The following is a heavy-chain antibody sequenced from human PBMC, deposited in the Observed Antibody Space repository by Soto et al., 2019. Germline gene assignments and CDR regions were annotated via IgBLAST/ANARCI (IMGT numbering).Heavy chain of an antibody. J-gene: IGHJ6*02. V-gene: IGHV3-23*01. CDR3: AKDWVPMDV. D-gene: IGHD3-10*01. CDR2: INTSGGST. CDR1: GFSFSSYA. Sequence: EVQLLESGGGLVQPGGSLRLSCAASGFSFSSYAMSWVRQAPGKGLEWVSGINTSGGSTYYADSVKGRFTTSRDNSRNTLYLQMKSLRAEDTAVYYCAKDWVPMDVWGQGTTVTVSS.